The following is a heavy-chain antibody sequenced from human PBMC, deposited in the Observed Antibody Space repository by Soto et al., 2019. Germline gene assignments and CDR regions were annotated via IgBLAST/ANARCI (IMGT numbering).Heavy chain of an antibody. Sequence: EVQLVESGGGLVKPGGSLRLSCAASGFTFSTSNMNWVRQAPGKGLEWVSSISSSSSYIYYADSVKGRFTISRDNAKNSLYLQMNSLRDEDTAVYYCARDDSGTSPFDYGGQGTMVTVSS. CDR1: GFTFSTSN. CDR3: ARDDSGTSPFDY. J-gene: IGHJ4*02. CDR2: ISSSSSYI. D-gene: IGHD1-26*01. V-gene: IGHV3-21*01.